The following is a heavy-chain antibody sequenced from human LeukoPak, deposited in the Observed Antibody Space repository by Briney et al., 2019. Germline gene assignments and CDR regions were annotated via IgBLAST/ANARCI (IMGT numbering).Heavy chain of an antibody. CDR3: AKEAAFDI. Sequence: PGGSLRLSCAASGFTFSSSAMNWVRQAPGKGLEWVSGISGSGDNTYYADSVKGRFTISTDNSKNTLYLQMNSLRAEDTAVYYCAKEAAFDIWGQGTMVTVSS. V-gene: IGHV3-23*01. CDR1: GFTFSSSA. J-gene: IGHJ3*02. CDR2: ISGSGDNT.